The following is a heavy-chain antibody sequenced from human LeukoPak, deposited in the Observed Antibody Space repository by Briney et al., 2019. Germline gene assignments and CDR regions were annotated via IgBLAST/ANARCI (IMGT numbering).Heavy chain of an antibody. J-gene: IGHJ6*03. CDR2: ISSSRNTI. V-gene: IGHV3-48*01. CDR3: ARAYSTYHMDV. Sequence: GGSLRLSCAASGFTFSDYSMNWVRQAPGKGLQWVSFISSSRNTIYYADSVKGRFTISRDNAENSLYLQMNSLRAEDTAVHYCARAYSTYHMDVWGKGTTVTVSS. D-gene: IGHD4-11*01. CDR1: GFTFSDYS.